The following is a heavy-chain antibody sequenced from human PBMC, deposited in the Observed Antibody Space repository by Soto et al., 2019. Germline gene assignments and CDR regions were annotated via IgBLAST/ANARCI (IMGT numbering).Heavy chain of an antibody. V-gene: IGHV3-23*01. CDR2: VRDSGGDT. Sequence: EVELLESGGGLVQPGGSLRLSCRASGLTFSNYDMTWVRQAPGKGLEWVSSVRDSGGDTFYADSVKGRFTISRDNSKNTLYLQMNSLKVEDSAFYYCAKDPTTVTTGWYFDLWGRGTLVTVSS. CDR3: AKDPTTVTTGWYFDL. CDR1: GLTFSNYD. D-gene: IGHD4-17*01. J-gene: IGHJ2*01.